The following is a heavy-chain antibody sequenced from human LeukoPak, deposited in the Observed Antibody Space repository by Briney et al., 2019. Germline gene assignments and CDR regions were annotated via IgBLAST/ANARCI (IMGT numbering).Heavy chain of an antibody. CDR2: IYSGGST. Sequence: SGGSLRLSCAASGFTVSSNYISWVRQAPGKGLEWVSVIYSGGSTYYADSVKGRFTISRDNSKNTLYLQMNSLRAEDTAVYYCARAPSGSGWIDYFDYWGQGTLVTVSS. J-gene: IGHJ4*02. D-gene: IGHD6-19*01. CDR3: ARAPSGSGWIDYFDY. CDR1: GFTVSSNY. V-gene: IGHV3-53*01.